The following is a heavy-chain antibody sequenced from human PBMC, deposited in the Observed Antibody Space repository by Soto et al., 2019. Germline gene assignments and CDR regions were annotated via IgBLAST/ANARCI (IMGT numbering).Heavy chain of an antibody. CDR1: GGSISSSNW. Sequence: SETLSLTCAVSGGSISSSNWWSWVRQPPGKGLVWIGEIYHSGSTNYNPSLKSRVTISVDKSKNQFSLKLSSVTAADTAVYYCARGEQQLSPSYFDYWGQGTLVTVSS. CDR2: IYHSGST. D-gene: IGHD6-13*01. CDR3: ARGEQQLSPSYFDY. J-gene: IGHJ4*02. V-gene: IGHV4-4*02.